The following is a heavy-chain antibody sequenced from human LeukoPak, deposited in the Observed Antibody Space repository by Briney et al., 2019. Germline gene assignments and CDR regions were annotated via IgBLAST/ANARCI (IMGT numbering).Heavy chain of an antibody. CDR3: ARGYDWSLFDY. Sequence: SETLSLTCTVSGGSISSYYWSWIRQPPGKGLEWIGYIYYSGSTNYNPSLKSRVTISVDTSKNQFSLKLSSVTAADTAVYYCARGYDWSLFDYWGQGTLVTVSS. V-gene: IGHV4-59*01. D-gene: IGHD3-3*01. J-gene: IGHJ4*02. CDR1: GGSISSYY. CDR2: IYYSGST.